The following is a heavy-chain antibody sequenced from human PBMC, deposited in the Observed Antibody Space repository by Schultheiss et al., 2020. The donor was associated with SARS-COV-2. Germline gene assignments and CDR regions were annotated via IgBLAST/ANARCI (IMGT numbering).Heavy chain of an antibody. V-gene: IGHV3-15*07. D-gene: IGHD5-18*01. CDR3: ARGEPSRPIQLWLLSRPIGDGMDV. CDR1: GLTFPNAW. CDR2: IKTKGDGETV. Sequence: GESLKISCAASGLTFPNAWMNWVRQAPGKGPEWLCRIKTKGDGETVDYAAPVKGRFIISRDDSKNSLYLQMNSLRAEDTAVYYCARGEPSRPIQLWLLSRPIGDGMDVWGQGTTVTVSS. J-gene: IGHJ6*02.